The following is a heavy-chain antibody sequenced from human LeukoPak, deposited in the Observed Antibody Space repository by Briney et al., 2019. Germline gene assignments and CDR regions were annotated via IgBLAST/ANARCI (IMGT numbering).Heavy chain of an antibody. J-gene: IGHJ6*02. CDR1: GGSISSSSYY. CDR2: IYYSGST. CDR3: ARDSSPYCGGDRYLDYYYGMDV. V-gene: IGHV4-39*07. Sequence: SETLSLTCTVSGGSISSSSYYWGWIRQPPGKGLEWIGSIYYSGSTYYNPSLKSRVTISVDTSKNQFSLKLSSVTAADTAVYYCARDSSPYCGGDRYLDYYYGMDVWGQGTTVTVSS. D-gene: IGHD2-21*02.